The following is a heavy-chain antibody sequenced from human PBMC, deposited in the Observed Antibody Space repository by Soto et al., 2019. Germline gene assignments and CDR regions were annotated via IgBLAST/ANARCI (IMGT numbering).Heavy chain of an antibody. Sequence: ASVKVSCKASGYTFTSYYMHWVRQAPGQGLEWMGIINPSGGSTSCAQKFQGRVTMTRDTSTSTVYMELSSLRSEGTAVYYSSRGSAGGIAARSAFNIWGKGTMVTV. CDR3: SRGSAGGIAARSAFNI. D-gene: IGHD6-6*01. CDR2: INPSGGST. J-gene: IGHJ3*02. CDR1: GYTFTSYY. V-gene: IGHV1-46*03.